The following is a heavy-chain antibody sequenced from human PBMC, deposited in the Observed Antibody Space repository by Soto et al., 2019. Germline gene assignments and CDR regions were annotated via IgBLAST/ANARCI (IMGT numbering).Heavy chain of an antibody. CDR2: ISAYNGNT. CDR3: AIDVIVVVPAAILDY. Sequence: QVQLVQSGAEVKKPGASVKVSCKASGYTFTSYGISWVRQAPGQGLEWMGWISAYNGNTNYAQKLQGRVTMTTDTSTSTAYMELRSLRSDDTAVYYCAIDVIVVVPAAILDYWGQGTLVTVSS. J-gene: IGHJ4*02. CDR1: GYTFTSYG. V-gene: IGHV1-18*01. D-gene: IGHD2-2*02.